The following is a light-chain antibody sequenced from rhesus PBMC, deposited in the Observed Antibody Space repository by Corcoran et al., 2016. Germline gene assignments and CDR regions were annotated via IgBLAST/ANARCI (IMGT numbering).Light chain of an antibody. J-gene: IGKJ3*01. V-gene: IGKV1-22*01. CDR2: KAS. CDR3: QQYSSSLT. CDR1: QRISSW. Sequence: DIQMTQSPSSLSASVGDTVTITCRASQRISSWLAWYQQKPGKAPKLLIYKASPLQSGVPSRFSGSGSGTDFTLTISSLQSESFATYYCQQYSSSLTFGPGTKLDIK.